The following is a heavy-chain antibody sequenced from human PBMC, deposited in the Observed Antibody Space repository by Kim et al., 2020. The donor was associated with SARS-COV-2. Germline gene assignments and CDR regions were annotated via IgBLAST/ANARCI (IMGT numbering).Heavy chain of an antibody. CDR3: ARGLPINYYGMVV. J-gene: IGHJ6*02. Sequence: SETLSLTCTVSGGSISSSYWNWIRQPPGKGLEWIGYIYYSGSTKYNPSLKSRVTISVATSKIQFSLKLSSMTAADTAVYYCARGLPINYYGMVVWGQGTTVTVSS. CDR1: GGSISSSY. V-gene: IGHV4-59*01. CDR2: IYYSGST. D-gene: IGHD3-9*01.